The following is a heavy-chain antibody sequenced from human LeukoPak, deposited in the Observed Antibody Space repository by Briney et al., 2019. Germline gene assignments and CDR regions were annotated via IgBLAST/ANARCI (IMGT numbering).Heavy chain of an antibody. CDR1: GASISNYY. CDR3: ARHGSSSSSWVY. V-gene: IGHV4-59*08. J-gene: IGHJ4*02. Sequence: SETLSLTCTVSGASISNYYWGWVRQPPGKGLEWVGYIYYSGSTNYNPSLKSRVTISVDTSKNQFSLKLSSVTAADTAVYYCARHGSSSSSWVYWGQGTLVTVSS. CDR2: IYYSGST. D-gene: IGHD6-13*01.